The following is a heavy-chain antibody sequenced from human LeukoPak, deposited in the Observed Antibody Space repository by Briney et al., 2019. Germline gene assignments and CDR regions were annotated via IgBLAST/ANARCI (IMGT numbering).Heavy chain of an antibody. V-gene: IGHV3-66*01. CDR3: ATYDGGNSAFEY. J-gene: IGHJ4*02. CDR1: GFYVSSNY. D-gene: IGHD4-23*01. CDR2: IYRGGST. Sequence: QPGGSLRLSCAASGFYVSSNYMSWVRQAPGKGLEWVSVIYRGGSTFYADSVKGRFTISRDNSKNTLYLQMNSLRAEDTAVYYCATYDGGNSAFEYWGQGTLVTVSS.